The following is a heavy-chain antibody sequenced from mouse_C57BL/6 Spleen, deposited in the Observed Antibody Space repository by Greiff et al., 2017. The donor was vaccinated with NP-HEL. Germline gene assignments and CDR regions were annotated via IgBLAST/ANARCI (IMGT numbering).Heavy chain of an antibody. CDR1: GYAFSSSW. Sequence: QVQLQQSGPELVKPGASVKISCKASGYAFSSSWMNWVKQRPGKGLEWVGRIYPGDGDTNYNGKFKGKATLTADKSSSTAYMQLSSLTSEDSAVYFCARRYGSSYWYFDVWGTGTTVTVSS. CDR2: IYPGDGDT. D-gene: IGHD1-1*01. J-gene: IGHJ1*03. CDR3: ARRYGSSYWYFDV. V-gene: IGHV1-82*01.